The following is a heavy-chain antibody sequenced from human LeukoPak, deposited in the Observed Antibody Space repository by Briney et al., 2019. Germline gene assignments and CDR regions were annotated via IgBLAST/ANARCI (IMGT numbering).Heavy chain of an antibody. J-gene: IGHJ4*02. CDR3: ASGPGAVITTW. D-gene: IGHD3-22*01. CDR1: GGSISSGGYY. V-gene: IGHV4-31*03. CDR2: IYYSGST. Sequence: SETLSLTCTVSGGSISSGGYYWSWIRQHPGKGLEWIGYIYYSGSTYYDPSLKSRVTISVDTSKNQFSLKLSSVTATDTAVYYCASGPGAVITTWWGQGTLVTVSS.